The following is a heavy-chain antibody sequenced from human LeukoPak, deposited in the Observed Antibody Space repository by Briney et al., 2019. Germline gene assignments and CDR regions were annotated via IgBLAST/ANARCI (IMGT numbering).Heavy chain of an antibody. D-gene: IGHD4-17*01. CDR2: INGDGSST. J-gene: IGHJ4*02. Sequence: GGSLRLSCAASIFTFSTYWMHWVRQAPGKGLVWVSRINGDGSSTGYADSVKGRFTISRDNAKNSLYLQMNSLRAEDTAVYYCARVSPNTVTTLQYFDYWGQGTLVTVSS. V-gene: IGHV3-74*01. CDR3: ARVSPNTVTTLQYFDY. CDR1: IFTFSTYW.